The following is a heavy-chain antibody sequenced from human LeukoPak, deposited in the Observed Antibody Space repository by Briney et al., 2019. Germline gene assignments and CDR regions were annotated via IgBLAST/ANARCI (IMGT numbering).Heavy chain of an antibody. CDR3: ARGGVLGDAFDI. CDR1: GYTFTGYY. D-gene: IGHD3-16*01. CDR2: INPNSGGT. J-gene: IGHJ3*02. V-gene: IGHV1-2*06. Sequence: ASVKVSCKASGYTFTGYYMHWVRQAPGQGLEWMGRINPNSGGTKYAQKFQGRVTMTRDTSISTAYMELSRLRSDGTAVYYCARGGVLGDAFDIWGQGTMVTVSS.